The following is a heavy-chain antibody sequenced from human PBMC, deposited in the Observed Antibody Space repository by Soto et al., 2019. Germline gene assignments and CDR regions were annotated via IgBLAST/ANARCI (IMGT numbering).Heavy chain of an antibody. CDR3: ARDRRDGYKRYFEF. Sequence: SETLSLTCTVSGGSVSSGDYYWSWIRQPPGKGLEWIGNIYYSGSTNYNPSLKSRATISVDTSKNQFSLKVSSATAADTAVYFCARDRRDGYKRYFEFWGQGNQVTVSS. CDR2: IYYSGST. V-gene: IGHV4-61*08. D-gene: IGHD5-12*01. CDR1: GGSVSSGDYY. J-gene: IGHJ4*02.